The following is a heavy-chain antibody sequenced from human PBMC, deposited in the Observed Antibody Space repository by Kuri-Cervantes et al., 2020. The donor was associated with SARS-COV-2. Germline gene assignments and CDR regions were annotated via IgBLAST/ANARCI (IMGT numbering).Heavy chain of an antibody. V-gene: IGHV3-23*01. CDR2: ISGSGGST. Sequence: GGSLRLSCAASGYTFSSHAMSWVRQAPGKGLEWVSAISGSGGSTYYADSVKGRFTISRDNSKNTLYLQMNSLRAEGTAVHYCWTTVTTVYYMDVWGKGTTVTVSS. D-gene: IGHD4-17*01. CDR1: GYTFSSHA. J-gene: IGHJ6*03. CDR3: WTTVTTVYYMDV.